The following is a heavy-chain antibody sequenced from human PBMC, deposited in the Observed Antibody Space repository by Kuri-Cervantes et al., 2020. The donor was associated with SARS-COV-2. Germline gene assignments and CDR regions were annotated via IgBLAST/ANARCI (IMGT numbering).Heavy chain of an antibody. CDR2: ISGSGGST. J-gene: IGHJ4*02. Sequence: GESLKISCAASGFTVSSNYMSWVRQAPGKGLEWVSAISGSGGSTYYADSVKGRFTISRDNSKNTLYLQMNSLRAEDTAVYYCAKGGDDFWSGYYTAITADPFDYWGQGTLVTVSS. CDR3: AKGGDDFWSGYYTAITADPFDY. D-gene: IGHD3-3*01. CDR1: GFTVSSNY. V-gene: IGHV3-23*01.